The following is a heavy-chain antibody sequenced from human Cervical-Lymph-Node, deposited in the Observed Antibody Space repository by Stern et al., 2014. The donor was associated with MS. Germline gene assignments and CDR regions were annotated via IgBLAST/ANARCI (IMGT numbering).Heavy chain of an antibody. J-gene: IGHJ4*02. CDR2: IDPNSGGT. CDR1: GYTFTGYY. V-gene: IGHV1-2*02. Sequence: DQLVESGAEVKKPGASVKVSCKASGYTFTGYYLHWVRPAPGQGLEWMGWIDPNSGGTNYAQKFQGRVTMTRDTSISTAYMELSRLRSDDTAMYYCASGTRIDYVLDYWGQGTLVTVSS. D-gene: IGHD1-14*01. CDR3: ASGTRIDYVLDY.